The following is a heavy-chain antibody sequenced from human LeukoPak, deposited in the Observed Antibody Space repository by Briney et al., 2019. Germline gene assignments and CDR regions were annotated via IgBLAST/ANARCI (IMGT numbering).Heavy chain of an antibody. J-gene: IGHJ4*02. CDR1: GYTLTSYG. Sequence: ASVKVSCKASGYTLTSYGISWVRQAPGQGLEWMGWISAYSGNTDYAQRLQGRITMTTDTPTSTAYMELRSLRSDDTAVYYCARDLTSSWKYGEIDFWGQGTRVTVSS. CDR2: ISAYSGNT. CDR3: ARDLTSSWKYGEIDF. V-gene: IGHV1-18*01. D-gene: IGHD1-7*01.